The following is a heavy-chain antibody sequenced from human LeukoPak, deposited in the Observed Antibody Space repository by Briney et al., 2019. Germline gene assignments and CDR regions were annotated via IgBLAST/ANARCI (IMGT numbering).Heavy chain of an antibody. Sequence: ASVKVSCKVSGYTLTDLSMHWVRQAPGKGLEWMGGFDPEDGETIYAQKFQGRVTMTEDTSKATAYMELSSLRSEDPAVYYCTPDDGGMAGTIWFDPWGQGTLVTVSS. CDR2: FDPEDGET. J-gene: IGHJ5*02. CDR1: GYTLTDLS. V-gene: IGHV1-24*01. D-gene: IGHD6-19*01. CDR3: TPDDGGMAGTIWFDP.